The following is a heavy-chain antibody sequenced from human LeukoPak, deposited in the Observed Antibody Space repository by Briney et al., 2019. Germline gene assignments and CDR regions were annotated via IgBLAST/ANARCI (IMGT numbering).Heavy chain of an antibody. CDR2: IYPGDSDT. V-gene: IGHV5-51*01. CDR3: ARHTRGVVVAAVAFDY. J-gene: IGHJ4*02. Sequence: GESLKISCKGSGYSFTSYWIGWVRQMPGKGLEWMGIIYPGDSDTRYSPSFQGRVTISADKSISTAYLQWSSLKASDTAMYYCARHTRGVVVAAVAFDYWGQGTLVTVSS. CDR1: GYSFTSYW. D-gene: IGHD2-15*01.